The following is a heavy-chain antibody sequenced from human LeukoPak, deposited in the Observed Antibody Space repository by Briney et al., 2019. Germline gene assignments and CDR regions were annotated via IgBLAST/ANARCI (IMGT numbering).Heavy chain of an antibody. CDR3: ARGRNSGYDFGGFKEPQYYYYYYMDV. D-gene: IGHD5-12*01. CDR1: GGTFSSYA. Sequence: SVKVSCKASGGTFSSYAISWVRQAPGQGLEWMGGIIPIFGTANYAQKFQGRVTITTDESTSTAYMELSSLRSEDTAVYYCARGRNSGYDFGGFKEPQYYYYYYMDVWGEGTTVTVSS. V-gene: IGHV1-69*05. J-gene: IGHJ6*03. CDR2: IIPIFGTA.